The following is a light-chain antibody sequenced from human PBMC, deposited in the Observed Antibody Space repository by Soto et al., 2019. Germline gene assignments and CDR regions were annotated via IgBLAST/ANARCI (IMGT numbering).Light chain of an antibody. CDR3: CSYAGIFVV. Sequence: QSALTQPRSVSGSPGQSVTISCTGTSSDVGGYKYVSWYQQHPGKAPKLMIYDVSKRPSGVPDRFSGSKSGNTASLTISGLQAEDEADYYCCSYAGIFVVFGGGTMLTVL. V-gene: IGLV2-11*01. J-gene: IGLJ2*01. CDR1: SSDVGGYKY. CDR2: DVS.